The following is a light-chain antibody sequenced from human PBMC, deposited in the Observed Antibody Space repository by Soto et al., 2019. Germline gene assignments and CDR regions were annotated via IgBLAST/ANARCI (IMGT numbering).Light chain of an antibody. J-gene: IGLJ1*01. CDR2: DVS. V-gene: IGLV2-14*03. CDR1: SSDVGAYTF. CDR3: SSYTSSSTHV. Sequence: QSALTQPASVSGSPGQSITISCTGTSSDVGAYTFVSWYQQHPDKVPKLMIFDVSRWPSGVSDRFSGSKSGNTASLTISGLQPEDEADYYCSSYTSSSTHVSGSGTKLTVL.